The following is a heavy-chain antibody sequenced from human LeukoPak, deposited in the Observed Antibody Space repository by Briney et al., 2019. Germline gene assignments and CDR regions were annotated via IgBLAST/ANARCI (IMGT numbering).Heavy chain of an antibody. V-gene: IGHV1-46*01. CDR1: GYTFISYY. D-gene: IGHD2-2*01. J-gene: IGHJ5*02. Sequence: ASVKVSCKASGYTFISYYMHWVRQAPGQGLEWMGIINPSGGSTSYAQKFQGRVTMTRDTSTSTVYMELSSLRSEDTAVYYCARGPLPIVVVPAAIHNWFDPWGQGTLVTVSS. CDR3: ARGPLPIVVVPAAIHNWFDP. CDR2: INPSGGST.